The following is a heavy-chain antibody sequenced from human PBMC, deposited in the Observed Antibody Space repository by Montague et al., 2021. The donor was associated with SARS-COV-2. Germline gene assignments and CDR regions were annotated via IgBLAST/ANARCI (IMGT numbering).Heavy chain of an antibody. CDR3: ARGRIEVSMIVVVLTGASYYMDV. CDR1: GGSFSGHY. D-gene: IGHD3-22*01. V-gene: IGHV4-34*01. CDR2: INNSGST. J-gene: IGHJ6*03. Sequence: SETLSLTCAVYGGSFSGHYWSWIRQPPGKGLEWIGEINNSGSTNYNPSLKSRVTISVDTSKNQFSLKLHSVTAAATAVYYCARGRIEVSMIVVVLTGASYYMDVWGKGTTVTVSS.